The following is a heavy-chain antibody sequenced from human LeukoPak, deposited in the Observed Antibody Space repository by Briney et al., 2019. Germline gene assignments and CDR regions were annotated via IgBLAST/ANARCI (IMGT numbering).Heavy chain of an antibody. Sequence: SETLSLTCTVSGGSISSYYWSWIRQPPGKGLEWIGYIYYSGNTNYNPSLKSRVTISVDTSKNQFSLKLSSVTAADTAVYYCARGRASYYYDSSGYYFPSYYYGMDVWGQGTTVTVSS. CDR2: IYYSGNT. CDR3: ARGRASYYYDSSGYYFPSYYYGMDV. V-gene: IGHV4-59*12. CDR1: GGSISSYY. J-gene: IGHJ6*02. D-gene: IGHD3-22*01.